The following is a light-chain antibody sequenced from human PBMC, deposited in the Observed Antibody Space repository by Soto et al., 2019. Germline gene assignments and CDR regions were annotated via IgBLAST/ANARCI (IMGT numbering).Light chain of an antibody. Sequence: QSVLTQPPSASGTPGQRVTISCSGSSSNIGSNTVNWYQQLPGTAPKLLIYSNNQRPSGVPDRFSGSKSGTSASLPISGLQSEYEADYYCAAWDDSLNGPVFGGGTKLTVL. V-gene: IGLV1-44*01. J-gene: IGLJ2*01. CDR2: SNN. CDR3: AAWDDSLNGPV. CDR1: SSNIGSNT.